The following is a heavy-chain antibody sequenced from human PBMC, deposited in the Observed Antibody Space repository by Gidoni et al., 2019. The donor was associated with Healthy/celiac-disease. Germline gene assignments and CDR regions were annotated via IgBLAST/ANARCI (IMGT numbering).Heavy chain of an antibody. CDR2: INSDGSIT. V-gene: IGHV3-74*01. J-gene: IGHJ6*02. Sequence: EVQLVESGGGLVQPGGSLRLSCAASGFTFSSYWLHWVRQAPGKGLVWVSRINSDGSITSYADSVQGRFPISRDNAKNTLYLQMNSLRAEDTAVYYCASSPGYSSGWGHYYYYGMDVWGQVTTVTVSS. CDR1: GFTFSSYW. CDR3: ASSPGYSSGWGHYYYYGMDV. D-gene: IGHD6-19*01.